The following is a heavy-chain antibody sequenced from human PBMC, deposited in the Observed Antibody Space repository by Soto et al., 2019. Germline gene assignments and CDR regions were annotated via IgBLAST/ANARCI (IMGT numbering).Heavy chain of an antibody. Sequence: GAPKISRVAFPITFCRNLEGWVRQGPGEGLEWVATIKEDGTARYYLDSVKGRFTISRDNAKSSLYLQMDSLRAEDTAIYYCTRAFEQTWLQFKQFDYWGQGTTVTVSS. CDR2: IKEDGTAR. J-gene: IGHJ4*02. D-gene: IGHD4-4*01. CDR3: TRAFEQTWLQFKQFDY. CDR1: PITFCRNL. V-gene: IGHV3-7*01.